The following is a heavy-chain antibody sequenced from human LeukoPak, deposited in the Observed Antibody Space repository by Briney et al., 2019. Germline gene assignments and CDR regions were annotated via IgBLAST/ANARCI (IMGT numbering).Heavy chain of an antibody. CDR3: ARGQRAHVEWSYYMDV. Sequence: GGSLRLSCAASGFTFSSYWMDWVRQAPGKGLEWVANIKQDGSEMYYVDSVKGRFTISRDNTKNSLFLQMSSLRAEDTAVYFCARGQRAHVEWSYYMDVWGKGTTVTVSS. D-gene: IGHD3-3*01. CDR2: IKQDGSEM. J-gene: IGHJ6*03. CDR1: GFTFSSYW. V-gene: IGHV3-7*01.